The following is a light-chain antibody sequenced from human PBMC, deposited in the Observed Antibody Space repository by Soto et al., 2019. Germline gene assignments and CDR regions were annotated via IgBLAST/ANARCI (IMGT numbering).Light chain of an antibody. J-gene: IGLJ3*02. V-gene: IGLV1-47*01. CDR3: AAWDYSLSGYWV. CDR2: RNN. Sequence: QSVLSQPPSASGTPGQRVTISCSGSSSNIGRNYVYWYQQVPGTAPKLLIFRNNQRPSVVPDRFSGSKSGTSASLAISGLRSEDEADYFCAAWDYSLSGYWVFGGGTKLTVL. CDR1: SSNIGRNY.